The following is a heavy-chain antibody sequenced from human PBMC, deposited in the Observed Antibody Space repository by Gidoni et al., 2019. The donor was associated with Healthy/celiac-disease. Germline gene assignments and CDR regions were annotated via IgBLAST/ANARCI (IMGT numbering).Heavy chain of an antibody. CDR1: GFTFSSYA. CDR2: ISGSGGST. CDR3: AMKTLTYYYDSSEDY. Sequence: EVQLLESGGGLVQPGGSLRLSCSASGFTFSSYAMSWVRPAPGKGLEWVSAISGSGGSTYYADSVKGRFTISRDNSKNTLYLQMNSLRAEDTAVYYCAMKTLTYYYDSSEDYWGQGTLVTVSS. J-gene: IGHJ4*02. V-gene: IGHV3-23*01. D-gene: IGHD3-22*01.